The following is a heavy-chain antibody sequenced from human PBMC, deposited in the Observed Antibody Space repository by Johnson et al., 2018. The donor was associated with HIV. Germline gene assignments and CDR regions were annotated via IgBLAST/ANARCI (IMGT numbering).Heavy chain of an antibody. J-gene: IGHJ3*02. Sequence: QVQLVESGGGVVQPGRSLRLSCAASGFTFSSYAMHWVRQIPGKGLEWVAVISYDGSNKYYADSVKGRFTISRDNSKNTLYLQMNSLRAEDTAVYYCARDDGGGGDAFDIWGQGTMVTVSS. CDR2: ISYDGSNK. CDR3: ARDDGGGGDAFDI. CDR1: GFTFSSYA. V-gene: IGHV3-30-3*01. D-gene: IGHD2-15*01.